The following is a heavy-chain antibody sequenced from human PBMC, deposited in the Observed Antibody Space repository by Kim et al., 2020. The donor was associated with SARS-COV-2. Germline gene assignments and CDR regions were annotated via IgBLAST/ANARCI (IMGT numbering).Heavy chain of an antibody. V-gene: IGHV4-59*01. Sequence: NPSLNSRVTISGDTSKTRFSLKRTSVTAADTAVYYCARARIAVAGHYFDYWGQGTLVTVSS. CDR3: ARARIAVAGHYFDY. J-gene: IGHJ4*02. D-gene: IGHD6-19*01.